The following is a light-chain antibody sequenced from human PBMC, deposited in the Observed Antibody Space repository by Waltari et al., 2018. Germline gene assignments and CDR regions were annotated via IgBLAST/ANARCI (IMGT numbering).Light chain of an antibody. J-gene: IGKJ2*01. V-gene: IGKV3-15*01. CDR3: QQYNNWPLYT. Sequence: EIVMTQSPATLSVSPGERATLSCRASQSVSSNLAWYQQKPGQAPRLLIYGASTRATGSRARFSGSGSGTEFTLTISSLQSEDFAVYYCQQYNNWPLYTFGQGTKLEIK. CDR1: QSVSSN. CDR2: GAS.